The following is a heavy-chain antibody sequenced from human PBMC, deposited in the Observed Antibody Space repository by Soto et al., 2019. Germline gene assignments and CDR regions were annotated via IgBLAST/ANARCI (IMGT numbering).Heavy chain of an antibody. D-gene: IGHD2-15*01. V-gene: IGHV4-59*01. Sequence: QVQLQESGPGLVKPSETLSLTCTVSGGSISSYYWSWIRQPPGKGLEWIGYIYDSGSNNYNPSLKSRVTISVDTSKKQFSLKLSSVTAADTAVYYCARRSYCSGGSCHDYWGQGTLVTVSS. CDR2: IYDSGSN. CDR1: GGSISSYY. J-gene: IGHJ4*02. CDR3: ARRSYCSGGSCHDY.